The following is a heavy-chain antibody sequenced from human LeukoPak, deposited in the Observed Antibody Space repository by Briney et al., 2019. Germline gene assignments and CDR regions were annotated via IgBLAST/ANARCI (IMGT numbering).Heavy chain of an antibody. Sequence: GESLKISCKVSGYSFTNYCIGWVRPMPGEGVEWMGIIYPGDSGPTYSPSFQGQVTISVDKSIKTAYLQWSLLQHSDTAMDDCCMSGDRVPLQDDVFDVWGQGTMVTVST. CDR3: CMSGDRVPLQDDVFDV. V-gene: IGHV5-51*01. CDR2: IYPGDSGP. J-gene: IGHJ3*01. CDR1: GYSFTNYC. D-gene: IGHD1-26*01.